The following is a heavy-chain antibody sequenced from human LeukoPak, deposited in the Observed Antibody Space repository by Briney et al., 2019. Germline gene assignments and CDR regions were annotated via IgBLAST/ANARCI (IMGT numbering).Heavy chain of an antibody. J-gene: IGHJ4*02. CDR1: GFTFSNAW. CDR3: TTDPFYDSAGFAF. D-gene: IGHD5/OR15-5a*01. Sequence: GGSLRLSCAASGFTFSNAWMNWVRQAPGKGLEWVGRIKSKTDGGTTDYTAPVKGRFTISRDDSKNTLYLQMNSLKTEDTAVYYCTTDPFYDSAGFAFWGQGTLVTVS. V-gene: IGHV3-15*07. CDR2: IKSKTDGGTT.